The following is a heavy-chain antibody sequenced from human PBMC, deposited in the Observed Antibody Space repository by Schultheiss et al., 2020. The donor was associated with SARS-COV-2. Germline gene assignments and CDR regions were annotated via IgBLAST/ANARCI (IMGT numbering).Heavy chain of an antibody. Sequence: ASVKVSCKASGYTFTNYGISWVRQAPGQGLEWMGRISAYNGNTNYAQKLQGRVTMTTDTSTSTAYMELRSLRSDDTAVYYCARVPRSPFAAVKQWLFDYWGQGTLVTVSS. CDR1: GYTFTNYG. D-gene: IGHD6-19*01. CDR3: ARVPRSPFAAVKQWLFDY. J-gene: IGHJ4*02. V-gene: IGHV1-18*01. CDR2: ISAYNGNT.